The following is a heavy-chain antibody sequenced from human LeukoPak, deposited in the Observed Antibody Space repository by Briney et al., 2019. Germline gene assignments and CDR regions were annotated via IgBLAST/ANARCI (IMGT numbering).Heavy chain of an antibody. J-gene: IGHJ5*02. CDR2: IYHSGST. D-gene: IGHD1-26*01. CDR3: ARSPIIVGAPRNWFDP. CDR1: GGSISSSNW. V-gene: IGHV4-4*02. Sequence: PSETLSLTCAVSGGSISSSNWWSWVRQPPGKGLEWIGEIYHSGSTNYNPSLKSRVTISVDKSKNQFSLKLSSVTAADTAVYYCARSPIIVGAPRNWFDPWGQGTLVTVSS.